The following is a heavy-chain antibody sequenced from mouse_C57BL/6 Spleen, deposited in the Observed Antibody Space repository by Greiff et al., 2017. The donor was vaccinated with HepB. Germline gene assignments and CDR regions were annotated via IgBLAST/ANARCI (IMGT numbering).Heavy chain of an antibody. Sequence: EVQGVESGGGLVQPGGSMKLSCVASGFTFSNYWMNWVRQSPEKGLEWVAQIRLKSDNYATHYAESMKGRFTISRDDSKSSVYLQMNNLRAEDTGIYYCTRGDYDEDFDYWGQGTTLTVSS. CDR3: TRGDYDEDFDY. J-gene: IGHJ2*01. V-gene: IGHV6-3*01. CDR2: IRLKSDNYAT. CDR1: GFTFSNYW. D-gene: IGHD2-4*01.